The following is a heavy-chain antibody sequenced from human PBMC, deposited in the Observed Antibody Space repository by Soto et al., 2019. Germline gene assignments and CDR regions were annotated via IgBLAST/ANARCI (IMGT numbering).Heavy chain of an antibody. D-gene: IGHD3-10*01. J-gene: IGHJ4*02. CDR3: ARVLKAVTMVRGVTFDY. V-gene: IGHV4-61*01. CDR1: GGSVSRGSYY. CDR2: IYYSGST. Sequence: SETLSLTCTVPGGSVSRGSYYWSWIRQPPGKGLEWIGYIYYSGSTNYNPSLKSRVTISVDTSKNQFSLKLSSVTAADTAVYYCARVLKAVTMVRGVTFDYWGQGTLVTVS.